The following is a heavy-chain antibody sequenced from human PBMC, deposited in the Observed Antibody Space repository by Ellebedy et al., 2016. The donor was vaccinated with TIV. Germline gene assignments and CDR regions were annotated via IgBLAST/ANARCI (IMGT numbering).Heavy chain of an antibody. CDR1: GYTFTEDA. Sequence: AASVKVSCKASGYTFTEDAISWVRQAPGQGLEWMGWISVYNGNTNYAQKLQGRVTMTTDTSTSTAYMELRSLRSDDTAVYYCARVAGRYWFDPWGQGTLVTVSS. V-gene: IGHV1-18*01. CDR2: ISVYNGNT. CDR3: ARVAGRYWFDP. J-gene: IGHJ5*02. D-gene: IGHD3-9*01.